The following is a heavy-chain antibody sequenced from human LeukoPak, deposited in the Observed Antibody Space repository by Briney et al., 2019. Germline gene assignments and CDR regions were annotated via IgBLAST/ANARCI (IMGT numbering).Heavy chain of an antibody. Sequence: MSSQTLSLTCAVSGGSISSGGYSWSWIRQPPGKGLEWIGSIYYSGSTYYNPSLKSRVTISVDTSKNQFSLKLSSVTAADTAVYYCARIGRMGKWIQLWLHSGGKKMATKWSLLDYWGQGTLVTVSS. J-gene: IGHJ4*02. CDR3: ARIGRMGKWIQLWLHSGGKKMATKWSLLDY. V-gene: IGHV4-30-2*03. CDR1: GGSISSGGYS. D-gene: IGHD5-18*01. CDR2: IYYSGST.